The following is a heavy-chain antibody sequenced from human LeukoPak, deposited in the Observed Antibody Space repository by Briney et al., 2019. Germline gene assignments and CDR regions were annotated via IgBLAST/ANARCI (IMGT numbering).Heavy chain of an antibody. CDR3: ARGSWFGEFNWFDP. CDR2: INHSGST. J-gene: IGHJ5*02. Sequence: SETLSLTCAVYGGSFSGYYWSWIRKPPGKGLEWIGEINHSGSTNYNPSLKSRVTISVDTSKNQFSLKLSSVTAADTAVYYCARGSWFGEFNWFDPWGQGTLVTVSS. V-gene: IGHV4-34*01. CDR1: GGSFSGYY. D-gene: IGHD3-10*01.